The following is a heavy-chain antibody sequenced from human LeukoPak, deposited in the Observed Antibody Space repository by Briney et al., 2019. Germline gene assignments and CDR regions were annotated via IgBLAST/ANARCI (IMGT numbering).Heavy chain of an antibody. V-gene: IGHV3-11*04. D-gene: IGHD3-22*01. CDR3: ARDIYYDSSGYYGSVY. CDR1: GFTFSDYY. CDR2: ISSSGSTM. Sequence: GGSLRLSCAASGFTFSDYYMSWIRQAPGKGLEWVSYISSSGSTMYYADSVKGRFTISRDNAKNSLYLQMNSLRAEDTAVYYCARDIYYDSSGYYGSVYWGQGTLVTVSS. J-gene: IGHJ4*02.